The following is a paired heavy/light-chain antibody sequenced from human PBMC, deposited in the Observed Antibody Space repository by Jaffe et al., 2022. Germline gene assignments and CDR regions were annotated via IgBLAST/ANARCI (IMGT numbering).Heavy chain of an antibody. J-gene: IGHJ3*02. D-gene: IGHD6-19*01. CDR1: GFTFSNFA. CDR2: ITGRGGDT. V-gene: IGHV3-23*01. CDR3: AKFLASGWPAGASEI. Sequence: EVQVLESGGGLVQPGGSLRLSCVGSGFTFSNFAMNWVRQAPGKGLEWVSGITGRGGDTYYAASVEGRFTISRDNAKNTLYLQMNSLRAEDTALYYCAKFLASGWPAGASEIWGQGTMVTVSS.
Light chain of an antibody. CDR2: EVI. CDR1: RSDVGGYNS. CDR3: SSYASSNNYV. J-gene: IGLJ1*01. V-gene: IGLV2-8*01. Sequence: QSALTQPPSASGSPGQSVTISCTGTRSDVGGYNSVSWYQQHPGKAPKLIIYEVINRPSGVPDRFSGSKSGNTASLTVSGLQAEDEADYYCSSYASSNNYVFGTGTKVTVL.